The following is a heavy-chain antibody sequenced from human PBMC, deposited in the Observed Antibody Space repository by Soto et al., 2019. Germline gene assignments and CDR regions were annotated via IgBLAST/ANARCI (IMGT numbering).Heavy chain of an antibody. Sequence: EVQLMESGGGLVQPGGSLGLSCAASRFTFSNYAMTWVRQAPGRGLEWVSGISATGASTYYADSVKGRFTISRDNSKNTASLQMHNLRGADTAVYYCAKDKNWKYGMDSWGQGTLVTVSS. J-gene: IGHJ4*02. CDR3: AKDKNWKYGMDS. CDR2: ISATGAST. V-gene: IGHV3-23*01. CDR1: RFTFSNYA. D-gene: IGHD1-7*01.